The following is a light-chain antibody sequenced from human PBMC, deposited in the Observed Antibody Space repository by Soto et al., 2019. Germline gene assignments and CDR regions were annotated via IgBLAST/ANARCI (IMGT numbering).Light chain of an antibody. CDR3: SSYTSISTYV. Sequence: QSALTQPASVSGSPGQSITISCTGTSSDFGGYNYVSWYQQHPGKAPKLMIYDVSNRPSGISNRFSGSKSGNTASLTISGLQAEDEADYYCSSYTSISTYVFGTGTKVTVL. V-gene: IGLV2-14*01. J-gene: IGLJ1*01. CDR1: SSDFGGYNY. CDR2: DVS.